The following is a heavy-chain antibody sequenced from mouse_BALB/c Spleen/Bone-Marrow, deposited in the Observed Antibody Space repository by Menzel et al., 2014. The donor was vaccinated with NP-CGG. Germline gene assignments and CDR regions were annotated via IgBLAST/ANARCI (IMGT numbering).Heavy chain of an antibody. CDR2: IYPGDGDT. CDR1: GYAFSSYW. D-gene: IGHD2-1*01. CDR3: AFGNYDFDY. V-gene: IGHV1-80*01. Sequence: VQLQQSGAELVRPGSSVKISCKASGYAFSSYWMNWVKQRPGQGLEWIGQIYPGDGDTNYSGKFKGKATLTADESSSTAYMQVSSLTSEDSAVYFCAFGNYDFDYWGQGTTLTVSS. J-gene: IGHJ2*01.